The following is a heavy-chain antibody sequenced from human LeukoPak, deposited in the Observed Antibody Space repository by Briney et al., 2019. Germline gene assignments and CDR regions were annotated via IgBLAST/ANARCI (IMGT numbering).Heavy chain of an antibody. Sequence: GGSLRLSCAASGFTFTTYTMTWVRQAPGKGLEVVSYITGDNRIIDYADSVKGRFTISRDNAKNSLYLQMNSLRDEDTAVYYCAREHNYYYYDYWGQGTLVTVSS. V-gene: IGHV3-48*02. D-gene: IGHD3-10*01. CDR3: AREHNYYYYDY. J-gene: IGHJ4*02. CDR2: ITGDNRII. CDR1: GFTFTTYT.